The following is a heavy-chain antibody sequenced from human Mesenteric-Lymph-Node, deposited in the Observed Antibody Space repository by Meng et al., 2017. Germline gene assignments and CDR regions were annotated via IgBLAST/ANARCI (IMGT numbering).Heavy chain of an antibody. J-gene: IGHJ6*02. V-gene: IGHV1-2*02. CDR3: ARDGSSFDWLFSYYYYGMDV. CDR2: INPNSGGT. Sequence: ASVKVSCKASGYTFTSYYMHWVRQAPGQGLEWMGWINPNSGGTNYAQKFQGRVTMTRDTSISTAYMELSRLRSDDTAVYYCARDGSSFDWLFSYYYYGMDVWGQGTTVTVSS. D-gene: IGHD3-9*01. CDR1: GYTFTSYY.